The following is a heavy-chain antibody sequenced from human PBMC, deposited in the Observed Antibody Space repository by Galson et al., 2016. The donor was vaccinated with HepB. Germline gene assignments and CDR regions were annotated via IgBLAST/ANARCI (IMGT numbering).Heavy chain of an antibody. Sequence: SVKVSCKASGYTFNTYNMHWVRQAPGQGLEWMGTINPSGGNTIYAQKFQDRITMTRDTSTRTVYMELISLRSEDTAVYYWARELDHSFYFDYWGQGTLLTVSA. V-gene: IGHV1-46*02. CDR2: INPSGGNT. D-gene: IGHD1-14*01. CDR1: GYTFNTYN. J-gene: IGHJ4*02. CDR3: ARELDHSFYFDY.